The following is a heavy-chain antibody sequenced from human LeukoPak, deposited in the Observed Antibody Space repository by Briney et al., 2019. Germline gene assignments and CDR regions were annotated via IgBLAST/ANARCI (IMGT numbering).Heavy chain of an antibody. CDR3: ARRGYPPAL. CDR2: VYYSGTT. Sequence: SETLSLTCNVSGGSISSSSYYWGWIRQPPGKGPEWIGNVYYSGTTYYSPSLKSRVTMFMDMSKNQYSLKLSSVTAADTAVYYCARRGYPPALWGQGILVTVSS. D-gene: IGHD3-22*01. CDR1: GGSISSSSYY. V-gene: IGHV4-39*01. J-gene: IGHJ1*01.